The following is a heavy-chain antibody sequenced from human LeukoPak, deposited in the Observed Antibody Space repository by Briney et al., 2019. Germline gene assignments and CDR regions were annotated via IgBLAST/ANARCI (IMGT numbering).Heavy chain of an antibody. CDR1: GYTLTELS. J-gene: IGHJ6*03. CDR2: FDPEDGET. Sequence: GASVKVSCKVSGYTLTELSMHWVRQPPGKGLEWMGGFDPEDGETIYAQKFQGRVTMTENTSTDTAYMELSSLRSEDTAVYYCATLSSGRINHYYYMDVWGKGTTVTISS. D-gene: IGHD6-19*01. V-gene: IGHV1-24*01. CDR3: ATLSSGRINHYYYMDV.